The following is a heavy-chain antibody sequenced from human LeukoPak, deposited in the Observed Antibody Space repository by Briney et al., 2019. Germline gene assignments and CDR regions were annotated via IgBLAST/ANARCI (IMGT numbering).Heavy chain of an antibody. CDR3: AKDVGKWESLHFFDY. J-gene: IGHJ4*02. CDR2: ISGSGAST. Sequence: GGSLRLSCLPSGFTLSTNAMSWVRQAPGKGLEWISGISGSGASTYYADSVKGRFTISRDDSRNTLYLQMNSLRGDDTAVYYCAKDVGKWESLHFFDYWGQGTLVTVSS. V-gene: IGHV3-23*01. D-gene: IGHD1-26*01. CDR1: GFTLSTNA.